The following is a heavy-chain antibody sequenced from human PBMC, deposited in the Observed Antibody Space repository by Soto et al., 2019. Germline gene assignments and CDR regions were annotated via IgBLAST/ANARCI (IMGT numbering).Heavy chain of an antibody. Sequence: PSETLSLTCAVSGGSISSGGSSWSWLRQPPGKGPESIGYIYRSGSTYYSSSLKSRVTISLDSSNNQFSLKLSSVTAADTAVYYCARALLRFGIDYWGQGILVTVSS. V-gene: IGHV4-30-2*01. CDR1: GGSISSGGSS. J-gene: IGHJ4*02. CDR2: IYRSGST. CDR3: ARALLRFGIDY. D-gene: IGHD3-3*01.